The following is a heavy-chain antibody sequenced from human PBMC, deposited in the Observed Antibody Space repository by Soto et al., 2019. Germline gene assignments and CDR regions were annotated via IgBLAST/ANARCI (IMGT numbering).Heavy chain of an antibody. CDR1: GGSVSSGSYY. V-gene: IGHV4-61*01. J-gene: IGHJ5*02. CDR3: ARDLGSPERWFDP. CDR2: IYYSGST. Sequence: SETLSLTCTVSGGSVSSGSYYWSWLRQPPGKGLEWIGYIYYSGSTNYNPSLKSRVTISVDTSKNQFSLKLSSVTAADTAVYYCARDLGSPERWFDPWGQGTLVTVSS.